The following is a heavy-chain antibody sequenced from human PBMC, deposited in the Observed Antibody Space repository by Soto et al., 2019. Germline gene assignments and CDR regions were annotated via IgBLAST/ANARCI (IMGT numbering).Heavy chain of an antibody. CDR3: AKVAVDYQLITEANFDY. Sequence: EVQLLESGGGLVQPGGSLRLSCEASGFTFNKYAMNWVRQAPGKGLEWVSIISYSGNSIYYADSVQGRYTISRDNSKDTLYLQMNSLRAEDTAIYYCAKVAVDYQLITEANFDYWGPGTLVTVSS. J-gene: IGHJ4*02. CDR2: ISYSGNSI. CDR1: GFTFNKYA. D-gene: IGHD2-2*01. V-gene: IGHV3-23*01.